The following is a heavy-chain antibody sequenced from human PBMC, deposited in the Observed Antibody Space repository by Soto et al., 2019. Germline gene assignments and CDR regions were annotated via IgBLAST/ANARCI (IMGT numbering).Heavy chain of an antibody. D-gene: IGHD6-19*01. Sequence: SVKVSCKVSGYTLTELSMHWVRQAPGKGLEWMGGFDPEDGETIYAQKFQGRVTMTEDTSTDTAYMELSSLRSEDTAVYYCAKRAKRYSSGWYDPQYYFDYWGQGTLVTVSS. CDR1: GYTLTELS. J-gene: IGHJ4*02. V-gene: IGHV1-24*01. CDR3: AKRAKRYSSGWYDPQYYFDY. CDR2: FDPEDGET.